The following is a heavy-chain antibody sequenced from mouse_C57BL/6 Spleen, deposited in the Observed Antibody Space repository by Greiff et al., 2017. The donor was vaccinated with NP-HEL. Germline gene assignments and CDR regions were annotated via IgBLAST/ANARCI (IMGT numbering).Heavy chain of an antibody. V-gene: IGHV1-39*01. Sequence: VQLQQSGPELVKPGASVKISCKASGYSFTDYNMNWVKQSNGKSLEWIGVINPNYGTTSYNQKFKGKATSTVDQSSSTAYMQLNSLTSEDSAVYYCARSDGYSRAYAMDYWGQGTSVTVSS. CDR2: INPNYGTT. J-gene: IGHJ4*01. CDR3: ARSDGYSRAYAMDY. D-gene: IGHD2-3*01. CDR1: GYSFTDYN.